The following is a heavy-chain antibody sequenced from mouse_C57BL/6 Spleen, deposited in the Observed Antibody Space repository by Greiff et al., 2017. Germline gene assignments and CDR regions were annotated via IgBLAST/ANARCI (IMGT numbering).Heavy chain of an antibody. D-gene: IGHD2-3*01. CDR1: GYTFTDYY. CDR2: INPYNGGT. V-gene: IGHV1-19*01. J-gene: IGHJ4*01. Sequence: VQLQQSGPVLVKPGASVKMSCKASGYTFTDYYMNWVKQSHGKSLEWIGVINPYNGGTSYNQKFKGKATLTVDKSSSTAYMELNSLTSEDSAVYYCARPDGYLYAMDYWGQGTSVTVSS. CDR3: ARPDGYLYAMDY.